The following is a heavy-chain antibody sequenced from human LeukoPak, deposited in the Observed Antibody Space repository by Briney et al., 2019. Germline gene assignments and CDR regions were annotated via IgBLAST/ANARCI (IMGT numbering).Heavy chain of an antibody. CDR1: GFTFSSYW. V-gene: IGHV4-59*01. J-gene: IGHJ4*02. CDR2: IYYSGST. CDR3: ARGEIDNYGYPYFDY. Sequence: GSLRLSCAASGFTFSSYWMNWARQAPGKGLEWIGYIYYSGSTNYNPSLKSRVTISVDTSKNQFSLKLSSVTAADTAVYYCARGEIDNYGYPYFDYWGQGTLVTVSS. D-gene: IGHD5-18*01.